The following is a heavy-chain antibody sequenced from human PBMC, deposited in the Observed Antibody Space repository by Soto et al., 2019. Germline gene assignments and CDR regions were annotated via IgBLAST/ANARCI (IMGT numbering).Heavy chain of an antibody. D-gene: IGHD3-10*01. Sequence: QVQLVESGGGVVQPGRSLRLSCAASGFTFSSYGMHWVRQAPGKGLEWVAVISYDGSNKYYADSVKGRFTISRDNSKNTLYLQMNSLRAEDTSVYYCAKDQLGGVRGVITYYYGMDVWGQGTTVNGSS. V-gene: IGHV3-30*18. J-gene: IGHJ6*02. CDR3: AKDQLGGVRGVITYYYGMDV. CDR1: GFTFSSYG. CDR2: ISYDGSNK.